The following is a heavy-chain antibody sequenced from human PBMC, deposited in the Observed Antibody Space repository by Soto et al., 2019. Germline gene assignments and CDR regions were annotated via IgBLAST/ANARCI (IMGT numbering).Heavy chain of an antibody. CDR1: GFTFSSSE. CDR3: AKSGRWGDPSYFDL. J-gene: IGHJ4*02. CDR2: ISFSSNYI. V-gene: IGHV3-21*02. Sequence: QLVESGGGQVKPGESLRLSCAASGFTFSSSEMNWVRQAPGKGLEWVSSISFSSNYIFSSDSVRGRFTISRDNAKNSLYLQMTSLRVEDTAVYYCAKSGRWGDPSYFDLWGQGALVTVSS. D-gene: IGHD3-10*01.